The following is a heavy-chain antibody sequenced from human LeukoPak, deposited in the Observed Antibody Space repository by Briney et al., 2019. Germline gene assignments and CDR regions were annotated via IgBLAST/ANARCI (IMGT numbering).Heavy chain of an antibody. CDR2: IYYSGST. V-gene: IGHV4-59*01. D-gene: IGHD3-3*01. CDR1: GGSISSYY. Sequence: QSSETLSLTCTVSGGSISSYYWSWIRQPPGKGLEWIGYIYYSGSTNYNPSLKSRVTISVDTSKNQFSLKLSSVTAADTAVYYCARDAIFGAFDYWGQGTLVTVSS. CDR3: ARDAIFGAFDY. J-gene: IGHJ4*02.